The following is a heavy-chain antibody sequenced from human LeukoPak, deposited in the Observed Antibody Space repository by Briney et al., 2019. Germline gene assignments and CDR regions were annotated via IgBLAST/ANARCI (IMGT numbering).Heavy chain of an antibody. J-gene: IGHJ4*02. D-gene: IGHD6-19*01. CDR3: ARLSLNSGWDFDC. CDR1: GVIVRSNY. Sequence: GGSLRLSCVGSGVIVRSNYMTWVRQAPGKGLEWVSILYHGGSTYYADSVKGRFSISRDTSKNTLYLQMNSLRVEDTAVYYCARLSLNSGWDFDCWGQGTLVTVSS. V-gene: IGHV3-66*04. CDR2: LYHGGST.